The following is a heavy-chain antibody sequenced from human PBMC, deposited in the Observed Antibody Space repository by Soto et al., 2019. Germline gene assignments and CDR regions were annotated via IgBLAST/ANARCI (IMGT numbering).Heavy chain of an antibody. J-gene: IGHJ4*02. V-gene: IGHV3-7*03. CDR3: ARLTGAVTTFVY. CDR1: GFALSPYW. Sequence: PGGSLRLSCEASGFALSPYWMSWVRQAPGKGPEWVASINQDGSVKHYVDSVRGRFTISRDNAKNSLFLQMNSLSAEDTAVYYCARLTGAVTTFVYWGQGTPVTVSS. D-gene: IGHD1-1*01. CDR2: INQDGSVK.